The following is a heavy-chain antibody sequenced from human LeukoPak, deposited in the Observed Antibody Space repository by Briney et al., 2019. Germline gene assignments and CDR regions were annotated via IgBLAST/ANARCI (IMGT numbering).Heavy chain of an antibody. CDR2: IYYSGST. V-gene: IGHV4-59*01. CDR1: GGSISSYY. D-gene: IGHD4-23*01. CDR3: ARGRDYGDNHFDY. J-gene: IGHJ4*02. Sequence: SETLSLTCTVSGGSISSYYWSWIRQPPGKGLERIGYIYYSGSTNYNPSLKSRVTISVDTSKNQFSLKLSSVTAADTAVYYCARGRDYGDNHFDYWGQGTLVTVSS.